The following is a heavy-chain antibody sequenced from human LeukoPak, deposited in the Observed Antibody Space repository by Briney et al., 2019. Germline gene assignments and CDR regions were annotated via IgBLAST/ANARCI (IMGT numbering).Heavy chain of an antibody. D-gene: IGHD3-3*01. Sequence: EASVKVSCKASGYTFTSNDINWVRQATGQGLEWMGWMNPNSGNTGYAQKFQGRLTMTRNTSISTAYMELSSLRSEDTAVYYCARGRRFLEWFRPRYYYYYMDVWGKGTTVTVSS. CDR1: GYTFTSND. CDR3: ARGRRFLEWFRPRYYYYYMDV. V-gene: IGHV1-8*01. CDR2: MNPNSGNT. J-gene: IGHJ6*03.